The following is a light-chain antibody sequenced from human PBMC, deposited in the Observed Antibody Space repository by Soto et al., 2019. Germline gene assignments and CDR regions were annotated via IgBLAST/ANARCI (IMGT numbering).Light chain of an antibody. CDR3: QHYGSSPLT. J-gene: IGKJ1*01. Sequence: EIALTQSPGTLSLSPGERASLSCRASQSVSTNYLVWYQQKPGQAPRLLIYEASSRATGIPDRFSGSGSGTDFTLTISRLEPEDFAVYYCQHYGSSPLTFGQGNKVDIK. V-gene: IGKV3-20*01. CDR1: QSVSTNY. CDR2: EAS.